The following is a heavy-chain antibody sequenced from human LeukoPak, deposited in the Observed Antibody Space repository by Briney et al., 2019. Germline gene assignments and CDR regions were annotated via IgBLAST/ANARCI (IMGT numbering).Heavy chain of an antibody. V-gene: IGHV3-21*01. Sequence: GGSLRLSCAASGFTVSSNYMNWVRQAPGKGLEWVSSISSSSSYIYYADSVKGRFTISRDNAKNSLYLQMNSLRAEDTAVYYCARDFYDGGNSIDYWGQGTLVTVSS. D-gene: IGHD4-23*01. J-gene: IGHJ4*02. CDR2: ISSSSSYI. CDR3: ARDFYDGGNSIDY. CDR1: GFTVSSNY.